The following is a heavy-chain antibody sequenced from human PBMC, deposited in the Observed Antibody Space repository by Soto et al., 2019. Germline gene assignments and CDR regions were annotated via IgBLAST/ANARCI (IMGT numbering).Heavy chain of an antibody. CDR1: GVSFSGYY. CDR3: ARESSTSPYYFDY. D-gene: IGHD2-2*01. CDR2: INHSGST. Sequence: SETLSLTCAVYGVSFSGYYWIWIRQPPGKGLEWIGEINHSGSTNYNPSLKSRVTISVDTSKNQFSLKLSSVTAADTAVYYCARESSTSPYYFDYWGQGTQVTVSS. V-gene: IGHV4-34*01. J-gene: IGHJ4*02.